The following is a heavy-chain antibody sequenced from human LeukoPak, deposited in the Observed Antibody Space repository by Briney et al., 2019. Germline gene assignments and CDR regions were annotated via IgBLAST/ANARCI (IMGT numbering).Heavy chain of an antibody. CDR1: GNSITTYW. Sequence: PGESLKISCKTSGNSITTYWIGWVRQKPGKGLEWMGLIFPGDSDTKYSPSFQGQVTISADKSISTAYLLWSSLKASDTAMYYCATYFAGAETFDIWGQGTMVTVSP. CDR3: ATYFAGAETFDI. J-gene: IGHJ3*02. D-gene: IGHD3-16*01. CDR2: IFPGDSDT. V-gene: IGHV5-51*01.